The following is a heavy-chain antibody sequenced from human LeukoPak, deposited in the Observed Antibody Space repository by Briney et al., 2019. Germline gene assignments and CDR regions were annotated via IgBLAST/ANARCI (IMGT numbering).Heavy chain of an antibody. CDR2: IYYSGDT. D-gene: IGHD3-22*01. V-gene: IGHV4-59*08. CDR1: GGSISSYY. Sequence: KPSETLSLTCTVSGGSISSYYWSWIRQPPGKGLEWIGYIYYSGDTNYNPSLKSRVTISVDTSKKQFSLRLSSVTAADTAVYYCARRGGDSSGNFDYWGQGTLVTVSS. J-gene: IGHJ4*02. CDR3: ARRGGDSSGNFDY.